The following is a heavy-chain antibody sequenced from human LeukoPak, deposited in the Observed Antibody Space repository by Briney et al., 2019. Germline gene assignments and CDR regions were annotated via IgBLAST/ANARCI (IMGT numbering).Heavy chain of an antibody. V-gene: IGHV4-59*01. D-gene: IGHD3-22*01. J-gene: IGHJ6*03. CDR2: IYYSGST. Sequence: SETLSLTCTVSGGSISSYYWSWIRQPPGKGLEWIGYIYYSGSTNYNPSLKSRVTISVDTSKNQFSLKLSSVTAVDTAVYYCARVGYYDSSGYYSPYYYYYMDVWGKGTTVTVSS. CDR1: GGSISSYY. CDR3: ARVGYYDSSGYYSPYYYYYMDV.